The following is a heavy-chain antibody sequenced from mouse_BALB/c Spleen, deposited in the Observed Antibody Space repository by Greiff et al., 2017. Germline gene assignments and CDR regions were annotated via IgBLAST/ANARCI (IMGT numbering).Heavy chain of an antibody. Sequence: EVKVEESGPGLVKPSQSLSLTCSVIGYSITSGYYWNWIRQFPGNKLEWMGYISYDGSNNYNPSLKNRISITRDTSKNQFFLKLNSVTTEDTATYYCAREAGFYAMDYWGQGTSVTVSS. CDR2: ISYDGSN. V-gene: IGHV3-6*02. J-gene: IGHJ4*01. CDR3: AREAGFYAMDY. CDR1: GYSITSGYY.